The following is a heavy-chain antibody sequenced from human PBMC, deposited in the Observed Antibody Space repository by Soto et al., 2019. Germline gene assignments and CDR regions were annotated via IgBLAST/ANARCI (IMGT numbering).Heavy chain of an antibody. CDR1: GYSFANYW. Sequence: GESLKISCSGSGYSFANYWIGWVRQMPGKGLEWMGIIYPTDSDTRYSPSFQGQVTISADKSISTAYLQWNSLKASDTAIYFCARGDSSDYSTATPADYWGQGTLVTVSS. J-gene: IGHJ4*02. CDR2: IYPTDSDT. V-gene: IGHV5-51*01. CDR3: ARGDSSDYSTATPADY. D-gene: IGHD3-22*01.